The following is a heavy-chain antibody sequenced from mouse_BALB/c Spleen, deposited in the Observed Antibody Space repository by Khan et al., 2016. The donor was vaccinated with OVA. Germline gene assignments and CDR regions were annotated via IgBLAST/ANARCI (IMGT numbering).Heavy chain of an antibody. V-gene: IGHV1-53*01. CDR2: INPNNGGT. D-gene: IGHD2-2*01. Sequence: QVQLKQSGAELVTPGASVRLSCKASGYRFTSYYLYWVKQRPGQGLEWIGDINPNNGGTNFNEKFKSKATLTVDKSSSTAYIQLNSLTSVDSSVYYCSRSGYGSFVYWGQGTLVTVSA. J-gene: IGHJ3*01. CDR1: GYRFTSYY. CDR3: SRSGYGSFVY.